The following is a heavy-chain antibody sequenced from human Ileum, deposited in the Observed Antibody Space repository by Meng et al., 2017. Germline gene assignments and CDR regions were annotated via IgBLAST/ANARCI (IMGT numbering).Heavy chain of an antibody. CDR2: ISHYGKT. V-gene: IGHV4-34*01. CDR1: GESLNDYW. J-gene: IGHJ1*01. Sequence: QVQRHQWGADLLQPSETLSLTCAVLGESLNDYWWSWIRQTPGKGLEWIGEISHYGKTNYNPSLKSRVMISLDTSRDQFSLRLTSVTAADAAVYYCARVDFRGDSRDSCGLSHWGQGTLVTVSS. D-gene: IGHD3-22*01. CDR3: ARVDFRGDSRDSCGLSH.